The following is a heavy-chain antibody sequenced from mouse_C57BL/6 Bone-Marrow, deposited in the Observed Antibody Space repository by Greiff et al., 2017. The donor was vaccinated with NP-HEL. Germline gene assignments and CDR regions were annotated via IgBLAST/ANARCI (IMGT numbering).Heavy chain of an antibody. CDR3: ALYSSRFDD. Sequence: VQLKESGPVLVKPGASVKMSCKASGYTFTDYYMNWVKQSPGKSLEWIGDINPYNGGTSYNQKLKGKATLTVDKSSSTAYMELNSLTSEDSAVHYCALYSSRFDDWGQGTMVTVSA. CDR2: INPYNGGT. J-gene: IGHJ3*01. CDR1: GYTFTDYY. D-gene: IGHD1-3*01. V-gene: IGHV1-19*01.